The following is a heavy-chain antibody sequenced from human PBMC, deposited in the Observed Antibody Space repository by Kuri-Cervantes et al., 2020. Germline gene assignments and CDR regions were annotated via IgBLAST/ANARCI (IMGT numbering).Heavy chain of an antibody. Sequence: ASVKVSCKASGYTFTSYGISWVRQAPGQGLEWMGWISAYNGDTNYAQKLQGRVTMTTDTSTSTAYMELSSLRSEDTAVYYCARGPSAPIINNWFDPWGQGTLVTVSS. CDR1: GYTFTSYG. J-gene: IGHJ5*02. V-gene: IGHV1-18*01. D-gene: IGHD3-10*01. CDR2: ISAYNGDT. CDR3: ARGPSAPIINNWFDP.